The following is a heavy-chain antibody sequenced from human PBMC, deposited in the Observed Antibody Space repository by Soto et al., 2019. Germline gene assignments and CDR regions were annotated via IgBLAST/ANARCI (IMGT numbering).Heavy chain of an antibody. CDR3: ARGGGWLQPYNWFDP. D-gene: IGHD5-12*01. J-gene: IGHJ5*02. Sequence: QGLEWMGWISAYSGNTGYAQKFQGRVTMTRNTSISTAYMELSSLRSEDTAVYYCARGGGWLQPYNWFDPWGQGTLVTVSS. CDR2: ISAYSGNT. V-gene: IGHV1-8*01.